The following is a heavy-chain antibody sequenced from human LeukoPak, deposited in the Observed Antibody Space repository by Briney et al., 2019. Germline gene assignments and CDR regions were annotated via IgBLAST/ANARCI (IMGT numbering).Heavy chain of an antibody. V-gene: IGHV1-69*05. J-gene: IGHJ3*02. D-gene: IGHD7-27*01. CDR1: GGTFSSYA. Sequence: SVKVSCKASGGTFSSYAISWVRQAPGQGLEWMGGIIPIFGTAKYAQKFQGRVTITTDEATSTAYMELSSLKSEDTAVDYFARLLTGDPFDIWRQGTMVTVSS. CDR2: IIPIFGTA. CDR3: ARLLTGDPFDI.